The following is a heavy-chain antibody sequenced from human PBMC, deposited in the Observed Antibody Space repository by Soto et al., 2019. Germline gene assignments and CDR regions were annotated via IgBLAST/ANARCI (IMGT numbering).Heavy chain of an antibody. D-gene: IGHD5-18*01. J-gene: IGHJ4*02. CDR3: ARMGTAMVTRALVY. CDR1: GFTLSRYA. CDR2: ISYDGSNK. Sequence: GGSLRLSCGASGFTLSRYAKHLGRQAPGKGLEWVAVISYDGSNKYYADSVKGRFTISRDNSKNTPYLQMNSLRAEDTAVYYCARMGTAMVTRALVYWGQGTLVTVS. V-gene: IGHV3-30-3*01.